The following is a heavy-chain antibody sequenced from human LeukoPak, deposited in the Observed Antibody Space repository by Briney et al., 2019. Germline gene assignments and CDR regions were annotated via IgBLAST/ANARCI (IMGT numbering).Heavy chain of an antibody. CDR2: IIPILGIA. D-gene: IGHD3-10*01. Sequence: SVKVSCKAPGGTFSSYAISWVRQAPGQGLEWMGRIIPILGIANYAQKFQGRVTITADKSTSTAYMELSSLRSEDTAVYYCARGSYDVYGMDVWGQGTTVTVSS. CDR3: ARGSYDVYGMDV. J-gene: IGHJ6*02. CDR1: GGTFSSYA. V-gene: IGHV1-69*04.